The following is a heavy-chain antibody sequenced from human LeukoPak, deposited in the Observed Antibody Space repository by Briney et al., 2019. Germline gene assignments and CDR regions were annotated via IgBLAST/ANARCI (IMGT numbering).Heavy chain of an antibody. CDR3: ARIFPYYGSGFTFDY. J-gene: IGHJ4*02. CDR1: GGSISSYY. Sequence: PSETLSLTCTVSGGSISSYYWSWIRQPPGKGLEWIGYIYYSGSTNYNPSLKSRVTISVDTSKNQFSLKLSSVTAADTAVYYCARIFPYYGSGFTFDYRGQGTLVTVSS. V-gene: IGHV4-59*01. CDR2: IYYSGST. D-gene: IGHD3-10*01.